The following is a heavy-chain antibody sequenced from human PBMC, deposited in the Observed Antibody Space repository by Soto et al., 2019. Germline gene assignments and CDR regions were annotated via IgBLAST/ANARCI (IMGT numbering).Heavy chain of an antibody. J-gene: IGHJ6*03. V-gene: IGHV4-34*01. CDR2: INHSGST. D-gene: IGHD6-6*01. CDR3: ARVRGSSSFFNYYYYYMDV. CDR1: GGSFSGYY. Sequence: SETLSLTCAVYGGSFSGYYWSWIRQPPGKGLEWIGEINHSGSTNYNPFLKSRVTISVDTSRNQFSLKLSSVTAAGTAVYYCARVRGSSSFFNYYYYYMDVWGKGTTVTVSS.